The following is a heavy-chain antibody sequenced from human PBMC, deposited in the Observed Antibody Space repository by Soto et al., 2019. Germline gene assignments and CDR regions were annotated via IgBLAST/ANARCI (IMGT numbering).Heavy chain of an antibody. CDR3: ARSGVEPPVMDV. V-gene: IGHV3-53*01. J-gene: IGHJ6*02. CDR1: GFTVSSNY. CDR2: IYSGGST. D-gene: IGHD1-1*01. Sequence: WSLRLSCAASGFTVSSNYMSWVRQAPGKGLEWVSVIYSGGSTYYADSVKGRFTISRDNSKNTLYLQMNSLRAEDTAVYYCARSGVEPPVMDVWGQGTTVTVSS.